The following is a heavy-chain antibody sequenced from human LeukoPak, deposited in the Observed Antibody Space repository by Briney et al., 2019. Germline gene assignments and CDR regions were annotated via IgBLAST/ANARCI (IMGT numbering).Heavy chain of an antibody. CDR1: GYTFTSYD. CDR3: ARWFGQDYDFWSGKNYYYYMDV. D-gene: IGHD3-3*01. Sequence: ASVKVSCKASGYTFTSYDINWVRQAPGQGLEWMGWMNPNSGNTGYAQKFQGRVTMTRNTSISTAYMELSSLRSEDTAVYYCARWFGQDYDFWSGKNYYYYMDVWGKGTTVTVSS. V-gene: IGHV1-8*01. J-gene: IGHJ6*03. CDR2: MNPNSGNT.